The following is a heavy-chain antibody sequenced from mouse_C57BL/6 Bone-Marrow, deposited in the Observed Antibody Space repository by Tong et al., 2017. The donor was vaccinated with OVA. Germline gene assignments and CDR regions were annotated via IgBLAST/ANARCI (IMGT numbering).Heavy chain of an antibody. CDR1: GFSLTSYA. J-gene: IGHJ1*03. Sequence: VQLQESGPGLVAPSQSLSITCTVSGFSLTSYAISWVRQPPGKGLEWLGVICTGEGTNYYSALKSRLCISKDNSKSEVFLKMNCLQTDDTARYYCARNLATVVATGYFDVWDTGTTVTVSS. V-gene: IGHV2-9-1*01. CDR3: ARNLATVVATGYFDV. D-gene: IGHD1-1*01. CDR2: ICTGEGT.